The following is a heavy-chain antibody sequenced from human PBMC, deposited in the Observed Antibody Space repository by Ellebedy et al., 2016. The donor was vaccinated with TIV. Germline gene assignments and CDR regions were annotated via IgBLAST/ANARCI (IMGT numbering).Heavy chain of an antibody. CDR2: ISSSGSTI. Sequence: GESLKISXAASGFTFSDYYMSWIRQAPGKGLEWVSYISSSGSTIYYADSVKGRFIISRDNAKNSLYLQMNSLRDEDTAVYYCARLGSQNYYYGMDVWGQGTTVTVSS. CDR1: GFTFSDYY. J-gene: IGHJ6*02. D-gene: IGHD3-10*01. V-gene: IGHV3-11*04. CDR3: ARLGSQNYYYGMDV.